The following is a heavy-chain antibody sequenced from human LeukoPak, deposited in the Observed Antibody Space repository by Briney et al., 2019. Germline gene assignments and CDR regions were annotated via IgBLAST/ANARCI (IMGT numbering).Heavy chain of an antibody. J-gene: IGHJ4*02. CDR2: INPNSGGT. Sequence: GASVKVSCKASGYTFTGYYMHWVRQAPGQGLEWMGWINPNSGGTNYAQKFQGRVTMTRDTSISTAYMELSRLRSDDTAVYYCARPSMVYASNFDYWGQGTLVTVSS. CDR3: ARPSMVYASNFDY. CDR1: GYTFTGYY. V-gene: IGHV1-2*02. D-gene: IGHD2-8*01.